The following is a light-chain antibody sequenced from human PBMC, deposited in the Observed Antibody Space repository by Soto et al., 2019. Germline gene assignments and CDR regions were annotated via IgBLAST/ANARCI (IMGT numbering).Light chain of an antibody. J-gene: IGLJ1*01. CDR2: EVT. CDR1: SSDVGGYNR. Sequence: QSALTQPASVSGSPGQSITISCTGTSSDVGGYNRVSWSQQHPGKAPKLIIYEVTDRPSGVSNRFSGSKSGNTASLTISGLQAEDEAEYYCSSYTNINTRACVFGTGTKLTVL. CDR3: SSYTNINTRACV. V-gene: IGLV2-14*01.